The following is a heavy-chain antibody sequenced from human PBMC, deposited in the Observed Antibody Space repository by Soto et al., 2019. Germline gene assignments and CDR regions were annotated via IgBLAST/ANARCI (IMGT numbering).Heavy chain of an antibody. V-gene: IGHV3-48*03. Sequence: GGPLRLPCAASGFTFYNYEMNWIRQTPGKGLEWVSYISSSGSTTYYADSVQGRFTISRDNAKNSLYLQMNSLRAEDTAIYYCASRSGGGGAFDFWGQGTMVTVSS. J-gene: IGHJ3*01. CDR3: ASRSGGGGAFDF. CDR1: GFTFYNYE. CDR2: ISSSGSTT. D-gene: IGHD3-10*01.